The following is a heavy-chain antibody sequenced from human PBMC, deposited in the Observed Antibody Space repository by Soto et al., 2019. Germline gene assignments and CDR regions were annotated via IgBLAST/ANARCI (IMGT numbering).Heavy chain of an antibody. CDR1: GFTFSSYG. CDR2: ISYDGSNK. D-gene: IGHD6-19*01. J-gene: IGHJ4*02. V-gene: IGHV3-30*18. CDR3: AKLDTGPAVSGLGY. Sequence: QVQLVESGGGVVQPGRSLRLSCAASGFTFSSYGMHWVRQAPGKGLEWVAVISYDGSNKYYADSVKGRFTISRDNSKITLYRHINSLRAEDTAVYYCAKLDTGPAVSGLGYWGQGTLVTVSS.